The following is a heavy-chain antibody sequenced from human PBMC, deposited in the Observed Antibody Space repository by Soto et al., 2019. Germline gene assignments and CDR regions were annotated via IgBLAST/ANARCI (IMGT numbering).Heavy chain of an antibody. CDR2: AHHSGRT. J-gene: IGHJ4*02. V-gene: IGHV4-4*02. CDR3: ARSEATVLDN. D-gene: IGHD4-17*01. CDR1: GGSMSSSNW. Sequence: TLSPTCTVSGGSMSSSNWWNWVRQPPGKGLEWIGEAHHSGRTNYNPSLKSRVTISVDKSKNHFSLKLSSVTAADTAVYYCARSEATVLDNWGQGILVTVSS.